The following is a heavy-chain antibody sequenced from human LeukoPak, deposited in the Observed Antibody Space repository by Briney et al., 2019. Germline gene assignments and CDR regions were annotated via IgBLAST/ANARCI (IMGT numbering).Heavy chain of an antibody. CDR3: AKDIYYYDSSGYSGY. V-gene: IGHV3-30*18. CDR2: ISYDGSNK. Sequence: GGSLRLSCAASGFTFSSYGMHWVRQAPGKGLEWVAVISYDGSNKYYADSVKGRFTISRDNSKNTLYLQMNSLRAEDTAVYYCAKDIYYYDSSGYSGYWGQGTLVTVSS. CDR1: GFTFSSYG. D-gene: IGHD3-22*01. J-gene: IGHJ4*02.